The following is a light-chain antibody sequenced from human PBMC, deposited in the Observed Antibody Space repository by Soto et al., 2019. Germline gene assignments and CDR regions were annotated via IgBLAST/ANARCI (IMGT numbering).Light chain of an antibody. Sequence: EIVLTQSPATLSLSPGERATLSCRASQSVSSYLAWYQQKPGQAPRLLIYDASNRATGIPARFSGSGSGTAITLTISSLEPEDFEVYYCQQRSNWPPLTFGGGTKVEIK. CDR2: DAS. CDR1: QSVSSY. CDR3: QQRSNWPPLT. V-gene: IGKV3-11*01. J-gene: IGKJ4*01.